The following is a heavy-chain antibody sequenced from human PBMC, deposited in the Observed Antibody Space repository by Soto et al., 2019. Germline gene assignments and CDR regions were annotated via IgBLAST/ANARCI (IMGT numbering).Heavy chain of an antibody. CDR1: GFTFSSYA. J-gene: IGHJ4*02. V-gene: IGHV3-23*01. CDR3: AKPQDIVVVVAAMDFDY. Sequence: GGSLRLSCAASGFTFSSYAMSWVRQAPGKGLEWVSAISGSGGSTYYADSVKGRFTISRDNSKNTLYLQMNSLRAEDTAVYYCAKPQDIVVVVAAMDFDYWGQGTLVTVSS. CDR2: ISGSGGST. D-gene: IGHD2-15*01.